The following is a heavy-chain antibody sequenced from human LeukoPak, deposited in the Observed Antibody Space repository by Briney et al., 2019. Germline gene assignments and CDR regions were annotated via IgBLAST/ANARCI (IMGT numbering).Heavy chain of an antibody. J-gene: IGHJ4*02. CDR3: PRVFSYYTYSFDY. V-gene: IGHV3-48*03. CDR1: GFTFRSYE. D-gene: IGHD3-22*01. Sequence: GGSLRLSCAGFGFTFRSYEMNWVRQATGKGLEWISYISSTGSAIYYADSVKGRFTISRDNAKNSLYLQMNSLRAEGTAVYYCPRVFSYYTYSFDYWGQGTLVTVSS. CDR2: ISSTGSAI.